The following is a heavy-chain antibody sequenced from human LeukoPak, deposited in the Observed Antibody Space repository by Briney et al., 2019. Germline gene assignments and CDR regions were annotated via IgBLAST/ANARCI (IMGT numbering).Heavy chain of an antibody. J-gene: IGHJ4*02. V-gene: IGHV3-23*01. Sequence: GSLRLSCAASGFTFSSDAMSWVRQAPGKGLEWVSVISGSGGSTYYADSVKGRFTISRDNSKNTLYLQMNSLRAEDTAVYYCAKDPGGKYYYDSSGYIDYWGQGTLVTVSS. D-gene: IGHD3-22*01. CDR2: ISGSGGST. CDR3: AKDPGGKYYYDSSGYIDY. CDR1: GFTFSSDA.